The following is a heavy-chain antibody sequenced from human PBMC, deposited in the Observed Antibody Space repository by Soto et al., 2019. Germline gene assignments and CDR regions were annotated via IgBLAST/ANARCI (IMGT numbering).Heavy chain of an antibody. CDR3: ARPRSHYYDRSAERAFDI. V-gene: IGHV1-69*01. CDR2: IIPLFGTT. J-gene: IGHJ3*02. CDR1: GGTFNNYA. Sequence: QVQLVQSGAEVKKPGSSVTVSCKASGGTFNNYAISWVRQAPGQGLEWMGGIIPLFGTTNYAQKFQGRVTITADESTSTAYMELSSLRSEDTAFYYCARPRSHYYDRSAERAFDIWGQGTMVTVSS. D-gene: IGHD3-22*01.